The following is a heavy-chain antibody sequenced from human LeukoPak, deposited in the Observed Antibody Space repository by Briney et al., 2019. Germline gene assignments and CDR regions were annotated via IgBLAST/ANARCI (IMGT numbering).Heavy chain of an antibody. V-gene: IGHV3-23*01. D-gene: IGHD1-26*01. CDR1: GFTFSSYG. CDR2: MSGDGATT. CDR3: AKDRLGAMLYFGC. Sequence: GGSLRLSCAASGFTFSSYGMSWVRQAPGKGLEWVSAMSGDGATTYYADSVKGRFTISRDNSKNALYLQINSLGAEDTAVYYCAKDRLGAMLYFGCWGQGTLVTVSS. J-gene: IGHJ4*02.